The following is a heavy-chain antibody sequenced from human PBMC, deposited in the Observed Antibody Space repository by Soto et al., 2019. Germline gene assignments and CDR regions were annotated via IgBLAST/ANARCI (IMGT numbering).Heavy chain of an antibody. D-gene: IGHD3-10*01. Sequence: GFRRLSGAGSGFTIGYYAMAWVRQATGKGLEWLATIKWDASEKKYVDSVKGRFTMSRDNAKNSVYLQMDTLREEDTAVYYCARYSGYGSGASVNHCLDYWGHGTLVTVSS. CDR3: ARYSGYGSGASVNHCLDY. J-gene: IGHJ4*01. CDR2: IKWDASEK. V-gene: IGHV3-7*01. CDR1: GFTIGYYA.